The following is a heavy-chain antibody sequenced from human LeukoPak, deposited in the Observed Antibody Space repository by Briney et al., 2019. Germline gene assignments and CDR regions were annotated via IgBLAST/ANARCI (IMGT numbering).Heavy chain of an antibody. CDR3: ARQGTMTRGGYWLDP. CDR2: ISYAGRT. D-gene: IGHD3-10*01. Sequence: SGTLSLTCTVSGASMNTTNFYWAWIRQPPGKGLESIGSISYAGRTYLNPSLSSRVTISVDTSKNQFSLKLSSVTAADTAVYYCARQGTMTRGGYWLDPWGQGTLVIVSS. CDR1: GASMNTTNFY. V-gene: IGHV4-39*01. J-gene: IGHJ5*02.